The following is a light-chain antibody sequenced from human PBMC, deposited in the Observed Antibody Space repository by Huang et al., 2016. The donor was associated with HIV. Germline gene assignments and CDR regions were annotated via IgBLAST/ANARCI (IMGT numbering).Light chain of an antibody. V-gene: IGKV1-NL1*01. J-gene: IGKJ1*01. CDR1: QGIGKS. Sequence: DIQMTQSPSSLSASVGDRVTITCRASQGIGKSLTWYQQKPEKAPRFLLYATSTLESGVPSTFSGSGSGTHYTLTINTLQPEDIASYYCQQYHSLPWTFGQGTKVEIK. CDR2: ATS. CDR3: QQYHSLPWT.